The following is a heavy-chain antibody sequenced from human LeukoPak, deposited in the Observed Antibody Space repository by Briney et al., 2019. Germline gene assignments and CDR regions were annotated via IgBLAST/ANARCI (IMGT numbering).Heavy chain of an antibody. D-gene: IGHD3-3*01. CDR2: IYSSGST. CDR3: ARDFWRGYYQGCFDP. Sequence: SETLSLTCTVSGGSISSFYWSWIRQPAGKGLEWIGRIYSSGSTNYNPSLKSRVTMSVDTSKNQLSLKLRSVTAADTAVYYCARDFWRGYYQGCFDPWGQGTLVTVSS. V-gene: IGHV4-4*07. J-gene: IGHJ5*02. CDR1: GGSISSFY.